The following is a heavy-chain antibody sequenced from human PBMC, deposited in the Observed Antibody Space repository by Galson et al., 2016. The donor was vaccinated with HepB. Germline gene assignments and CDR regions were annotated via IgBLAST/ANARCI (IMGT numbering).Heavy chain of an antibody. CDR2: INWNGGIV. CDR1: GFTFDDYA. CDR3: TRDYYGSLDH. Sequence: SLRLSCAASGFTFDDYAMHWVRQPPGKGLEWVSSINWNGGIVHYADSVKGRFAISRDNAKNTVHLQMNSLRAEDTAVYYCTRDYYGSLDHWGQGTLVTVSS. J-gene: IGHJ4*02. D-gene: IGHD3-10*01. V-gene: IGHV3-9*01.